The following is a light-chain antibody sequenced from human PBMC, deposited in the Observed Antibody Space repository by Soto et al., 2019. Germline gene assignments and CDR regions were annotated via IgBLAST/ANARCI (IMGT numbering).Light chain of an antibody. J-gene: IGLJ2*01. CDR3: SSYSSSSILV. V-gene: IGLV2-14*01. CDR2: EVS. CDR1: SSDVGSYNY. Sequence: QSALTQPASVSGSPGQSITISCTGTSSDVGSYNYVSWYQQHPGKAPKLMIYEVSNRPSGVSNRLSGSKSGNTASLTISGLKAEDEAEYHCSSYSSSSILVFGGGTKLTVL.